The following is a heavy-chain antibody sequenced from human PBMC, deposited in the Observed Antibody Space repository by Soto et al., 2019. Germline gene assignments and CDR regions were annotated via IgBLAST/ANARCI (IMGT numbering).Heavy chain of an antibody. CDR3: ARAGSYRFDY. CDR1: GFSFSSYW. J-gene: IGHJ4*02. V-gene: IGHV3-74*01. Sequence: PGGSLRLSCVGSGFSFSSYWVHWVRQPPGKGLKWVSRINAGGTSISYADSVKGRFTISRDNAKNTLYLQMDGLGVDDTAVYYCARAGSYRFDYWGQGTLVTVSS. CDR2: INAGGTSI. D-gene: IGHD3-10*01.